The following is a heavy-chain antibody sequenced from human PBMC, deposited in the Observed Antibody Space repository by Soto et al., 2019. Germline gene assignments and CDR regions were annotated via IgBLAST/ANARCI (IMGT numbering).Heavy chain of an antibody. CDR3: TRDASRDSSARGWFDP. CDR1: GFTFRSFT. D-gene: IGHD6-13*01. J-gene: IGHJ5*02. Sequence: GGSLRLGCAASGFTFRSFTMNWVLQAPGKGLEWVSTISSNSAYIYYTDALRGRFTISRDNAKNSLHLQMNSLRAEDTAVYYCTRDASRDSSARGWFDPWGPGTLVTVS. V-gene: IGHV3-21*01. CDR2: ISSNSAYI.